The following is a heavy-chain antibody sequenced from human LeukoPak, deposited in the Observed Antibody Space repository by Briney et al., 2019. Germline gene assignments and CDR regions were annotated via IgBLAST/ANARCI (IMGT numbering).Heavy chain of an antibody. Sequence: ASVKVSCKASGYTFTSYGISWVRQAPGQGIEWMGWSSAYNGNTNYAQKLQGRVTMTTDTSTSTAYMELRSLRSDDTAVYYCARELSPGIAAAGTNWFDPWGQGTLVTVSS. J-gene: IGHJ5*02. CDR1: GYTFTSYG. D-gene: IGHD6-13*01. CDR2: SSAYNGNT. V-gene: IGHV1-18*01. CDR3: ARELSPGIAAAGTNWFDP.